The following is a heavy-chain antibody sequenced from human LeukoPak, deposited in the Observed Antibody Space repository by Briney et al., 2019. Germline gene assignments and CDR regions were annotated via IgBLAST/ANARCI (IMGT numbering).Heavy chain of an antibody. CDR3: AKMKEGDGYNSGFDY. CDR1: GFTFSSYG. D-gene: IGHD5-24*01. Sequence: GGSLRLSCAASGFTFSSYGMHWVRQAPGKGLEWVAVISYDGSNKYYADSVKGRFTISRDNSKNTLYLQMNSLRAEDTAVYYCAKMKEGDGYNSGFDYWGQGTLVTVSS. CDR2: ISYDGSNK. V-gene: IGHV3-30*18. J-gene: IGHJ4*02.